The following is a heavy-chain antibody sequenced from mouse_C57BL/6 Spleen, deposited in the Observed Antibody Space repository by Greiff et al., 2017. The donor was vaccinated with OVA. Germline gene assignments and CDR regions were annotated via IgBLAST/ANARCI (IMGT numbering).Heavy chain of an antibody. J-gene: IGHJ4*01. CDR2: ISSGGSYT. Sequence: EVKLMESGGDLVKPGGSLKLSCAASGFTFSSYGMSWVRQTPDKRLEWVATISSGGSYTYYPDSVKGRFTISRDNAKNTLYLQMSSLKSEDTAMYYCARHVITTVVGDYYAMDYWGQGASVTVSS. CDR3: ARHVITTVVGDYYAMDY. V-gene: IGHV5-6*01. D-gene: IGHD1-1*01. CDR1: GFTFSSYG.